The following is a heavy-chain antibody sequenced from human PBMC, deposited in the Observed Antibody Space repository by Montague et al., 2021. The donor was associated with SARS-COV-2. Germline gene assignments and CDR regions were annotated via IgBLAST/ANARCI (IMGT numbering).Heavy chain of an antibody. CDR1: GFTVSSNH. V-gene: IGHV3-66*01. D-gene: IGHD2-2*01. CDR3: ARALSFSNWFDP. Sequence: SLRLSCAVSGFTVSSNHMSWVRQAPGKGLEWVSVIYSGGTTYYADSVKGRFTISRDNSKNTLYLQMNSLRAEGTAVYYCARALSFSNWFDPWGQGTLVTVSS. CDR2: IYSGGTT. J-gene: IGHJ5*02.